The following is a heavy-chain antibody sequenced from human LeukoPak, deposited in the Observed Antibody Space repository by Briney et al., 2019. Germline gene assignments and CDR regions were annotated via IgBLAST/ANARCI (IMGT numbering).Heavy chain of an antibody. D-gene: IGHD3-22*01. CDR3: AKAYYDSSGYSYYFDY. Sequence: PGGSLRLSCAASGFPFSAYSMNWVRQAPGKELEWDSSISGSSSYLYYADSVKGRFTISRDNAKNSLYLHMNSLRAEDTAVYYCAKAYYDSSGYSYYFDYWGQGTLVTVSS. CDR1: GFPFSAYS. V-gene: IGHV3-21*01. CDR2: ISGSSSYL. J-gene: IGHJ4*02.